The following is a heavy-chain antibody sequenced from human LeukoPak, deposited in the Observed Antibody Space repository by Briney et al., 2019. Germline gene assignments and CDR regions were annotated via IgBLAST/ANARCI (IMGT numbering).Heavy chain of an antibody. CDR2: IYTSGST. CDR1: GGSISSYY. J-gene: IGHJ5*02. D-gene: IGHD3-10*01. V-gene: IGHV4-4*09. CDR3: ARELRGIRGVSYSWFDP. Sequence: SETLSLTCTVSGGSISSYYWSWIRQPPGKGLEWIGYIYTSGSTNYNPSLKSRVTISVDTSKNQFSLKLSSVTAADTAVYYCARELRGIRGVSYSWFDPWGQGTLVTVSS.